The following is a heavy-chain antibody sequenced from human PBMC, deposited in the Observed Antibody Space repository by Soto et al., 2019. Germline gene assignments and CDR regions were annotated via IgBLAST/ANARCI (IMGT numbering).Heavy chain of an antibody. CDR2: ISSNGGST. CDR1: GFTFSSYW. V-gene: IGHV3-64D*06. CDR3: VKPVVAGSGSYYNRWFDP. D-gene: IGHD3-10*01. Sequence: GGSLRLSCAASGFTFSSYWMRWVRQATGKGLEYVSAISSNGGSTYYADSVKGRFTISRDNSKNTLYLQMSSLRAEDTAVYYCVKPVVAGSGSYYNRWFDPWGQGTLVTVSS. J-gene: IGHJ5*02.